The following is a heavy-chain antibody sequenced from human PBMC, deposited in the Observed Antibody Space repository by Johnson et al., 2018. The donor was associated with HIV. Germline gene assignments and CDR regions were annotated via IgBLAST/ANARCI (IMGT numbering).Heavy chain of an antibody. Sequence: VQLVESGGGVVQPGRSLRLSCAASGFTFSSNAIHWVRQAPGKGLEWVAVISSDGTNTYYTDSVKGRFTISRDNSKNTLYLQMNSLRAEDTAVYYCAREELEPDVFDIWGQGTMVTVSP. J-gene: IGHJ3*02. D-gene: IGHD1-1*01. CDR1: GFTFSSNA. CDR3: AREELEPDVFDI. CDR2: ISSDGTNT. V-gene: IGHV3-30*04.